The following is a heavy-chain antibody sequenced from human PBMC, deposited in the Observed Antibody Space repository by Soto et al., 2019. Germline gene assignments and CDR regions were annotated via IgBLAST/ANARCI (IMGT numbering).Heavy chain of an antibody. CDR2: SIPIFGTA. V-gene: IGHV1-69*12. CDR1: GGTFSSYA. J-gene: IGHJ6*02. CDR3: ASHSGWNYYYGMDV. D-gene: IGHD3-22*01. Sequence: QVQLVQSGAEVKKPGSSVKVSCKASGGTFSSYAISWVRRAPGQGLEWMGGSIPIFGTANYAQKFQGRVTITADESTSTAYMELSSLRSEDTAVYYCASHSGWNYYYGMDVWGQGTTVTVSS.